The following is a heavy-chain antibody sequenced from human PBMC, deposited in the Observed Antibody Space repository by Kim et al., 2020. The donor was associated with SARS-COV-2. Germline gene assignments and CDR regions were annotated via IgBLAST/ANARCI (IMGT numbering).Heavy chain of an antibody. CDR3: AKGVGDWLLNLNSPPLVHY. J-gene: IGHJ4*02. D-gene: IGHD3-9*01. CDR1: GFTFSSYA. V-gene: IGHV3-23*01. Sequence: GGSLRLSCAASGFTFSSYAMSWVRQAPGKGLEWVSAISGSGGSTYYADSVKGRFTISRDNSKNTLYLQMNSLRAEETAVYYCAKGVGDWLLNLNSPPLVHYCCQGTRVTVSS. CDR2: ISGSGGST.